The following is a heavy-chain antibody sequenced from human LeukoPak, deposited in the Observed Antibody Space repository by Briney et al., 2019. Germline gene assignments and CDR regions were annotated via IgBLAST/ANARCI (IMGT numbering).Heavy chain of an antibody. CDR1: GFNFRSYE. CDR3: AREIVSAVAGNFDY. Sequence: GRSLRLSCAASGFNFRSYEMNWVRQAPGKGLEWVSYISNTDETRTYADSVKGRFTISRDNAKNSLHLEMNSLRAEDMAVYYCAREIVSAVAGNFDYWGQGTLVTVSS. V-gene: IGHV3-48*03. J-gene: IGHJ4*02. CDR2: ISNTDETR. D-gene: IGHD6-19*01.